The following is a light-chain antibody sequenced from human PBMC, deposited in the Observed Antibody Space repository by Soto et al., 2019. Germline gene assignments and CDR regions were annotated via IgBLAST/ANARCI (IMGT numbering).Light chain of an antibody. CDR2: HAS. V-gene: IGKV1-33*01. J-gene: IGKJ5*01. Sequence: IQMTQSPSSLSAALADRVTLSCQYSQNITNNLSWYQQKQGKAPNRLNYHASKLAKGVTSRFSGSGSGTDFSFIITSLQREDLATYYCQQYYGLPPLTFGQGTLLE. CDR1: QNITNN. CDR3: QQYYGLPPLT.